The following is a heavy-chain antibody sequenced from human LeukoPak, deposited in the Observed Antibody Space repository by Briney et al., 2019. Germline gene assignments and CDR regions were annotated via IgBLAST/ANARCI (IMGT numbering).Heavy chain of an antibody. CDR1: GGSFSGYY. J-gene: IGHJ4*02. CDR3: ARRGLFSSGYYYPFDY. D-gene: IGHD3-22*01. CDR2: INHSEST. Sequence: PSETLSLTCAVYGGSFSGYYWSWIRQPPGKGLERIGEINHSESTNYNPSLKSRVTISVDTSKNRFSLKLSSVTAADTAVYYCARRGLFSSGYYYPFDYWGQGTLVTVSS. V-gene: IGHV4-34*01.